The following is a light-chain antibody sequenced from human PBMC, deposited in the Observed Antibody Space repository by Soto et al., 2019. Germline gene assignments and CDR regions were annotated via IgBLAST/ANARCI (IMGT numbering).Light chain of an antibody. CDR3: QTWGTGIVV. CDR1: SGHSSYA. V-gene: IGLV4-69*01. J-gene: IGLJ2*01. CDR2: LNSDGSH. Sequence: QSVLTQSPSASASLGASVKLTYTLSSGHSSYAIAWHQQQPEKGPRYLMKLNSDGSHSKGDGIPDRFSGSSSGAERYLTISSLQSEDEADYYCQTWGTGIVVFGGGTKVTVL.